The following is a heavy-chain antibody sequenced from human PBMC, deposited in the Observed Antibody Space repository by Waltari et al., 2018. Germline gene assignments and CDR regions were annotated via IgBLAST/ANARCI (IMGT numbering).Heavy chain of an antibody. V-gene: IGHV4-59*01. J-gene: IGHJ6*03. CDR2: IHYSGSS. D-gene: IGHD1-26*01. Sequence: QVQLQESGPGLVKPSENLSLTCTCSGGSTSTSYWRWVRQSPGKGLEWIGYIHYSGSSVYNPSLRSRVAISLDTPNNQFSLRLRSVTAADAAIYYCARADTSTSYFYYYMDVWGKGTTVTVSS. CDR1: GGSTSTSY. CDR3: ARADTSTSYFYYYMDV.